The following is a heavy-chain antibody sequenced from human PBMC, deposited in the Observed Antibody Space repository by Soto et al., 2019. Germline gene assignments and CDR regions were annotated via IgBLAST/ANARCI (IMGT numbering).Heavy chain of an antibody. CDR1: GFTFSSYA. D-gene: IGHD3-10*01. CDR2: ISGSGGSR. V-gene: IGHV3-23*01. CDR3: AEWAGSNPYYYGMEV. Sequence: EVQLLESGGGLVQPGGSLRLSCAASGFTFSSYAMSWVRQAPGKGLEWVSAISGSGGSRYYADSVKGRFTISRDNSKSTLYLQMNSVRAEDTAVYYCAEWAGSNPYYYGMEVWGQGTTVTVSS. J-gene: IGHJ6*02.